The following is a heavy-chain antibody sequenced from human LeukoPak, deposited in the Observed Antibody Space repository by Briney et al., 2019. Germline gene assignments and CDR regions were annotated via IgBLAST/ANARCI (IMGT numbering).Heavy chain of an antibody. CDR2: IWYDGSNK. CDR1: GFTFSSYG. Sequence: GSLRLSCAASGFTFSSYGMHWVRQAPGKGLEWVAVIWYDGSNKYYADSVKGRFTISRDNSKNTLYLQMNSLRAEDTAVYYCARDQTRSWRYYFDYWGQGTLVTVSS. V-gene: IGHV3-33*01. J-gene: IGHJ4*02. CDR3: ARDQTRSWRYYFDY.